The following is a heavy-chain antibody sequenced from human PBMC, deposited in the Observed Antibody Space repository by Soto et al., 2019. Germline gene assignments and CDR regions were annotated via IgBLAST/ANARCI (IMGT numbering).Heavy chain of an antibody. CDR3: ARGAGFSYASTWFDI. CDR2: IYYTGDT. J-gene: IGHJ5*02. CDR1: GDSISTYY. V-gene: IGHV4-59*01. Sequence: SETLSLTCTVSGDSISTYYWHWIRLPPGKGLEWIGYIYYTGDTNYNPSLKSRVTISLDTSKNQFSLKLSSVTAADTAVYYCARGAGFSYASTWFDIWGQGTLVTVSS. D-gene: IGHD5-18*01.